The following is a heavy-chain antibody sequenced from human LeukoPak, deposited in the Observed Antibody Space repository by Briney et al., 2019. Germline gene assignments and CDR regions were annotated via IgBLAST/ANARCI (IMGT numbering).Heavy chain of an antibody. D-gene: IGHD2-2*01. J-gene: IGHJ4*02. CDR1: GFTFSSYW. Sequence: TGGSLRLSCAASGFTFSSYWMSWVRQAPGKGLEWVANIKQDGSEKYYVDSVKGRFTISRDNVKNSLYLQMNSLRAEDTAVYYCARTQNIVVVPAAIPDYWGQGTLVTVSS. CDR2: IKQDGSEK. CDR3: ARTQNIVVVPAAIPDY. V-gene: IGHV3-7*01.